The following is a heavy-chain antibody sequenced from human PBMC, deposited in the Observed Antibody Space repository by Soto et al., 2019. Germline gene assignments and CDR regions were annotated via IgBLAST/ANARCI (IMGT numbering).Heavy chain of an antibody. J-gene: IGHJ2*01. CDR2: VHHSGST. CDR1: GGAMITYY. V-gene: IGHV4-59*01. CDR3: TREVRDGSDWYWEH. D-gene: IGHD6-19*01. Sequence: QVQLQASGPGLVKPSETLSLTCTVSGGAMITYYWGWIRQSPGKGLEWIGYVHHSGSTLYNPSLRHRATVALDRSHNQFFLTLTSVTAADTAFFYCTREVRDGSDWYWEHWCQAILVTVPS.